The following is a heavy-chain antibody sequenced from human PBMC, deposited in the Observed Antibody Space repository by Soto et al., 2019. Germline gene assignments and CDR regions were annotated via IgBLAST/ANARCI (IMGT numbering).Heavy chain of an antibody. V-gene: IGHV3-48*01. J-gene: IGHJ5*02. D-gene: IGHD3-9*01. CDR1: GFTFSSYS. CDR2: ISSSSSTI. CDR3: AREADILNWFDP. Sequence: GGSLRLSCAASGFTFSSYSMNWVRQSPGKGLEWVSYISSSSSTIYYADSVKGRFTISRDNAKNPLYLQMNSLRAEDTAVYYCAREADILNWFDPWGQGTLVTVSS.